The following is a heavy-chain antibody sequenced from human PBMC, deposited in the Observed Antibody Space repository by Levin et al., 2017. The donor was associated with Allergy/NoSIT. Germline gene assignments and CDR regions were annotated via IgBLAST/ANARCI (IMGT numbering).Heavy chain of an antibody. CDR3: ARIPPVEYWGFFDY. Sequence: SETLSLTCTVSGGSMSNYHWNWVRQPPGQGLEWIGHISPTGRTTYTPSLRSRVSISADTSKNQFSLKLRFVTAADAAVYYCARIPPVEYWGFFDYWGRGNLLTVSS. J-gene: IGHJ4*02. V-gene: IGHV4-59*01. CDR1: GGSMSNYH. D-gene: IGHD2/OR15-2a*01. CDR2: ISPTGRT.